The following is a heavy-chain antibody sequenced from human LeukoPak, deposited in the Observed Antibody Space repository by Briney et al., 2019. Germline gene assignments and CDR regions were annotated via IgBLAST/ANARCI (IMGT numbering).Heavy chain of an antibody. CDR2: IYYSGST. D-gene: IGHD2-21*02. J-gene: IGHJ2*01. CDR1: GGSISSYY. Sequence: SETLSLTCTVSGGSISSYYWSWIRQPPGKGLEWIGYIYYSGSTNYNPSLKSRVTISVDTSKNQFSLKLSSVTAADTAVYYCARGPVTYCGGDCYLHWYFDLWGRGTLVIVSS. CDR3: ARGPVTYCGGDCYLHWYFDL. V-gene: IGHV4-59*01.